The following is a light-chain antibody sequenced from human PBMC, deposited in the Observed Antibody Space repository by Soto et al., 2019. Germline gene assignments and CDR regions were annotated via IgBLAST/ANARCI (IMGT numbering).Light chain of an antibody. CDR2: DVS. CDR3: SSYTSSTTPYV. Sequence: QSALTQPAFVSGSPGQSITISCTGTSSDVGGYNYVSWYQQHPGKAPKLMIYDVSNRPSGVSNRFSGSKSGNTASLTISGLQSEDEADYYCSSYTSSTTPYVFGTGTQLTVL. J-gene: IGLJ1*01. CDR1: SSDVGGYNY. V-gene: IGLV2-14*01.